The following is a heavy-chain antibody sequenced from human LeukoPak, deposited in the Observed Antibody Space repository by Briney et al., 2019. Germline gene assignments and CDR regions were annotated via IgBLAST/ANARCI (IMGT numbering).Heavy chain of an antibody. Sequence: PSETLSLTCTVSGGSISSYYWSWIRQPAGKGLEWIGSIYYSGSTYYNPSLKSRVTISVDTSKNQFSLKLSSMTAADTAVYYCARGGATYYFDYWGQGTLVTVSS. D-gene: IGHD1-26*01. J-gene: IGHJ4*02. CDR3: ARGGATYYFDY. CDR2: IYYSGST. V-gene: IGHV4-4*07. CDR1: GGSISSYY.